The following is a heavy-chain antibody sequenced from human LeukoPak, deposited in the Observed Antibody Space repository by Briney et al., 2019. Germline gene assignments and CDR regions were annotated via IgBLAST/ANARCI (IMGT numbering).Heavy chain of an antibody. J-gene: IGHJ4*02. CDR3: AREKSSGYSLAGPFDY. Sequence: GRSLRLSCAASGFTVSSYSMHWVRQAPGKGLEWVAVISYDGSNKYYADAVKGLFTISRDNSKNTMYLKMNSLRAEDPAAYYCAREKSSGYSLAGPFDYWGQGTLVTVSS. D-gene: IGHD3-22*01. V-gene: IGHV3-30-3*01. CDR2: ISYDGSNK. CDR1: GFTVSSYS.